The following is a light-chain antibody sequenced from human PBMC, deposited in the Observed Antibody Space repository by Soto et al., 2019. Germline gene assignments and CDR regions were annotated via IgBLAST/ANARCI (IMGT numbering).Light chain of an antibody. CDR2: GAS. V-gene: IGKV3-15*01. Sequence: DIVMTQSPATLSVSPGERVTLSCRASQSVSSSLAWYQQKPGQAPRLLIYGASTRATGIPARFSGSGSGTEFALTISSLQSEDFAVYYCQQYNNWPRTFGQGTKVEIK. CDR3: QQYNNWPRT. CDR1: QSVSSS. J-gene: IGKJ1*01.